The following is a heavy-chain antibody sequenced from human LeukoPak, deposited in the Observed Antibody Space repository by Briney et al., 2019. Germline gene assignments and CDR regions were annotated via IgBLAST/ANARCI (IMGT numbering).Heavy chain of an antibody. D-gene: IGHD4-11*01. J-gene: IGHJ4*02. CDR1: GFTFSHYS. CDR2: MSINSGLI. Sequence: PGGSLRLSCAASGFTFSHYSMNWVRQAPGKGLEWVSSMSINSGLIYYADSVKGRFTISRDNAKNSLYLQMNSLRAEDTAAYYCAREFDYSTSGAGYWGQGTLVTVPS. V-gene: IGHV3-21*01. CDR3: AREFDYSTSGAGY.